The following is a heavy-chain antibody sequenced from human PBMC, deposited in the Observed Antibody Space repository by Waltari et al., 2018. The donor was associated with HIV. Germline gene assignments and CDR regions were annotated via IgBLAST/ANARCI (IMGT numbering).Heavy chain of an antibody. J-gene: IGHJ4*02. CDR3: AKDRYSSSPYAFDS. CDR2: INTHTGNP. D-gene: IGHD6-6*01. V-gene: IGHV7-4-1*02. Sequence: QVQLVQSGSELKKPGASVKISCKASGYSFGHYALNWVRQTPGQGPQWLGWINTHTGNPTYAQGFGGRFVFSLDTSVSTAYLHISGLTTEDTAIYYCAKDRYSSSPYAFDSWGQGALVTVSS. CDR1: GYSFGHYA.